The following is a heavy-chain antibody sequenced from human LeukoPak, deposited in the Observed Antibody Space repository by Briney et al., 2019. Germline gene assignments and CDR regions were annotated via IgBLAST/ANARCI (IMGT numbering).Heavy chain of an antibody. J-gene: IGHJ4*02. V-gene: IGHV4-31*03. CDR2: IYYSGST. D-gene: IGHD3-22*01. CDR3: ARGSDYYDSSGYYSWYYFDY. Sequence: SETLSLTCTVSGGSISSGGYYWSWIRQHPGKGPEWIGYIYYSGSTYYNPSLKSRVTISVDTSKNQFSLKLSSVTAADTAVYYCARGSDYYDSSGYYSWYYFDYWGQGTLVTVSS. CDR1: GGSISSGGYY.